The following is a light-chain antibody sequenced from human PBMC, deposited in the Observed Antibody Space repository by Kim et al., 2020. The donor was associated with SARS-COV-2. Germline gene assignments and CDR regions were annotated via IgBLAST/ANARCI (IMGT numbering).Light chain of an antibody. CDR1: TSNIGSNI. CDR2: SNN. V-gene: IGLV1-44*01. CDR3: ASWDDSLKGFV. Sequence: QSVLTQPPSTSGTPGQRVTISCSGGTSNIGSNIVNWYQQLPGTAPKLLIYSNNQWPSGVPDRFTGSKSGTSASLAISGLQSEDEADYFCASWDDSLKGFVFGTGTKVTVL. J-gene: IGLJ1*01.